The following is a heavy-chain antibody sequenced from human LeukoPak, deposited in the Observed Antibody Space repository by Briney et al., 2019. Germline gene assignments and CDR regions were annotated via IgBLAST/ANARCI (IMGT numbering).Heavy chain of an antibody. CDR3: AKVLGYCSGGNCYIVDY. CDR2: ISDSGGRM. J-gene: IGHJ4*02. CDR1: GFTFSSSA. D-gene: IGHD2-15*01. Sequence: PGGSLRLSCAASGFTFSSSAMSWVRQAPGKGLEWVAGISDSGGRMYYPDSVKGRFTISRDNSKNTLYLQMGSLRGDDTALYYCAKVLGYCSGGNCYIVDYWAREPWSPSPQ. V-gene: IGHV3-23*01.